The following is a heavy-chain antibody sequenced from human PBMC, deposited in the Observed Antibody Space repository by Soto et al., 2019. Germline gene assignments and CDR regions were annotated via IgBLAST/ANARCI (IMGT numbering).Heavy chain of an antibody. CDR3: ARWGLGTTVVTPVDY. V-gene: IGHV4-31*03. J-gene: IGHJ4*02. Sequence: QVQLQESGPGLVKPSQTLSLTCTVSGGSISSGGYYWSWIRQHPGKGLEWIGYIYYSGSTYYNPALNSRVTISVDTSKNQFSLKLSSVTAADTAVYYCARWGLGTTVVTPVDYWGQGTLVTVSS. CDR1: GGSISSGGYY. CDR2: IYYSGST. D-gene: IGHD4-17*01.